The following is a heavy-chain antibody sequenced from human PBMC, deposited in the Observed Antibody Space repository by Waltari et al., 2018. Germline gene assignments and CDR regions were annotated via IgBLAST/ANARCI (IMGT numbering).Heavy chain of an antibody. J-gene: IGHJ6*02. CDR2: IKPSGGRT. CDR3: AKGIYYGMDV. Sequence: QVQLVQSGAEVKKPGASVKVSCKTSGYTFTSYYMHWVRQAPGQGLEWMGIIKPSGGRTSYAQKFQGRVTMTRDTSTSTVYMELSSLRSEDTAVYYCAKGIYYGMDVWGQGTTVTVSS. CDR1: GYTFTSYY. V-gene: IGHV1-46*03.